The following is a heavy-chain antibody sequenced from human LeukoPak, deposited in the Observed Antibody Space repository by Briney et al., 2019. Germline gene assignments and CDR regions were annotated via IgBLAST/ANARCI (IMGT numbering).Heavy chain of an antibody. Sequence: GGSLRLSCAASGFAFSTYSMIWVRQAPGKRLEWVSSISSTSAYIYYADSLKGRFTISRDNAKNSLYLQTNSLRAEDTAVYYCARGGYSHGRYYYYMDVWGIGTAVTVSS. J-gene: IGHJ6*03. V-gene: IGHV3-21*01. CDR3: ARGGYSHGRYYYYMDV. CDR1: GFAFSTYS. CDR2: ISSTSAYI. D-gene: IGHD5-18*01.